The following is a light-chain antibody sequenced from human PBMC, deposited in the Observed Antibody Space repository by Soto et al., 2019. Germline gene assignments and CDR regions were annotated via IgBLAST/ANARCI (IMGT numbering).Light chain of an antibody. V-gene: IGKV3-20*01. Sequence: EIVLTQSQGTLSLAPGERATLSCRASQSVSSSFLAWYQQKPGQAPRLLIYGSSNRATGIPDRFSGSGSGTDFTLTISRLEPEYVAVDYCQQYVTSPWAFGQGTKVAIE. CDR2: GSS. CDR3: QQYVTSPWA. J-gene: IGKJ1*01. CDR1: QSVSSSF.